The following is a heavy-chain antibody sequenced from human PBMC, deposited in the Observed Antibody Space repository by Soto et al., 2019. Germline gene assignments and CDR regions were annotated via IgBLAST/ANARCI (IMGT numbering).Heavy chain of an antibody. CDR1: GFTFSSYS. D-gene: IGHD3-16*01. CDR2: ISSSSSYI. J-gene: IGHJ4*02. V-gene: IGHV3-21*01. CDR3: ARHLGDAYFDY. Sequence: GGSLRLSCAASGFTFSSYSMNWVRQAPGKGLEWVSSISSSSSYIYYADSVKGRFTISRDNAKNSLYLQMNSLRAEDTAVYYCARHLGDAYFDYWGQGTLVTVSS.